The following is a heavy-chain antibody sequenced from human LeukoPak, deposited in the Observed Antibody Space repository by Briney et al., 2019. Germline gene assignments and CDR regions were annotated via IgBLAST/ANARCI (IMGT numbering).Heavy chain of an antibody. D-gene: IGHD3-9*01. CDR1: GFTFSTYG. V-gene: IGHV3-30*02. CDR3: ARDGSHDQGYDILTGYYI. Sequence: PGGSLRLSCAASGFTFSTYGMHWVRQAPGKGLEWVAFIQYDGSNKYYADSVKGRFTISRDNSKNTLYLQMNSLRAEDTAVYYCARDGSHDQGYDILTGYYIWGQGTLVTVSS. CDR2: IQYDGSNK. J-gene: IGHJ4*02.